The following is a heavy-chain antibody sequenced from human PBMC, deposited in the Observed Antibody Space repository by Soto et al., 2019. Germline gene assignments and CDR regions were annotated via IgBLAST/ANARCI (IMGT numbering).Heavy chain of an antibody. CDR1: GGSISSYY. V-gene: IGHV4-59*04. J-gene: IGHJ4*02. D-gene: IGHD3-10*01. CDR3: VRDLNYGLYYFDY. CDR2: MYPTGST. Sequence: PSETLSLTCTVSGGSISSYYWSWIRQPPGKGLEWIGSMYPTGSTYYNPSLKSRVTMSVDTSSNEFSLKLTSVTAADTALYHCVRDLNYGLYYFDYWGQGTLVTVSS.